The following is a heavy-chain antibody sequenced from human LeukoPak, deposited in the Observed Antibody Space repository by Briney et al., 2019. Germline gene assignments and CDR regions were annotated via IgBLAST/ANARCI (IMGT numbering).Heavy chain of an antibody. V-gene: IGHV3-30*02. CDR2: IWYGGSNK. J-gene: IGHJ4*02. CDR1: GFTFSSYG. CDR3: AKALYYYDSSGYHEFDY. Sequence: GGSLRLSCAASGFTFSSYGMHWVRQAPGKGLEWVAVIWYGGSNKYYADSVKGRFTISRDNSKNTLYLQMNSLRAEDTAVYYCAKALYYYDSSGYHEFDYWGQGTLVTVSS. D-gene: IGHD3-22*01.